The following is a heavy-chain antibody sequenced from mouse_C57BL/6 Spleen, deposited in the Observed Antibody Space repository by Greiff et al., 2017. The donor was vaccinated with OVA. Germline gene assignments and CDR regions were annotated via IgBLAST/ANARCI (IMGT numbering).Heavy chain of an antibody. J-gene: IGHJ2*01. CDR1: GYTFTSYD. Sequence: QVQLKQSGPELVKPGASVKLSCKASGYTFTSYDINWVKQRPGQGLEWIGWIYPRDGSTKYNEKFKGKATLTVDTSSSTAYMELHSLTSEDSAVYFCARDYDYDREGYYFDYWGQGTTLTVSS. D-gene: IGHD2-4*01. CDR2: IYPRDGST. V-gene: IGHV1-85*01. CDR3: ARDYDYDREGYYFDY.